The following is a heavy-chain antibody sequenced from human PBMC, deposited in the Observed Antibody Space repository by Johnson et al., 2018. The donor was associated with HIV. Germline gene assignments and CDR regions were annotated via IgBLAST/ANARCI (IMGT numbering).Heavy chain of an antibody. D-gene: IGHD4/OR15-4a*01. V-gene: IGHV3-30-3*01. Sequence: VQLVESGGGVVQPGRSLRLSCAASGFTFSSYAMHWVRQAPGKGLEWVAVISYDGSNKYYADSVKGRFTISRDNSKNTLYLQMGSLRAEDMAVYYCARAGWANGAFDIWGQGTMVTVSS. CDR2: ISYDGSNK. CDR3: ARAGWANGAFDI. CDR1: GFTFSSYA. J-gene: IGHJ3*02.